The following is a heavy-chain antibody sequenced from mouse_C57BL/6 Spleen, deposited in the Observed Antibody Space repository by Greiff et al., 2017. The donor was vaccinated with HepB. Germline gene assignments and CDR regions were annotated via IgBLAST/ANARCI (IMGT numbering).Heavy chain of an antibody. CDR2: IYPRSGNT. Sequence: VQLVESGAELARPGASVKLSCKASGYTFTSYGISWVKQRTGQGLEWIGEIYPRSGNTYYNEKFKGKATLTADKSSSTAYMELRSVTSEDSAVYFCAREDLLRYAMDDWGQGTSVTVSS. D-gene: IGHD1-1*01. V-gene: IGHV1-81*01. CDR3: AREDLLRYAMDD. J-gene: IGHJ4*01. CDR1: GYTFTSYG.